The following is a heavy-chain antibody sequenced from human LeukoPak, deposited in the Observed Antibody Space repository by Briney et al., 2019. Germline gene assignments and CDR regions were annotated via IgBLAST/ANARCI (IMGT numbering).Heavy chain of an antibody. J-gene: IGHJ4*02. CDR3: AKNTGYYDSSGYYDY. CDR2: ISGSGGST. V-gene: IGHV3-23*01. Sequence: GSLRLSFAASGFTFSSYAMSWVRQAPGEGLGWVSAISGSGGSTYYADSVKGRFTISRDNSKNTLYLQMNSLRAEDTAVYYCAKNTGYYDSSGYYDYWGQGTLVTVSS. D-gene: IGHD3-22*01. CDR1: GFTFSSYA.